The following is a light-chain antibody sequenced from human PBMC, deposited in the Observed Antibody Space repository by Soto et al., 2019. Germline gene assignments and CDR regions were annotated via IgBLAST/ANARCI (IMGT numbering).Light chain of an antibody. CDR3: PKYNSAPWT. J-gene: IGKJ1*01. V-gene: IGKV1-27*01. Sequence: DIQMTQSPSSLSASVGDRVTITCRASHDISNFLAWYQQKPGKVPQLLIYTASTLQSGVPSRFSGSGSGTDFTLTISSLQPEDVATYYCPKYNSAPWTFGQGTKVEIK. CDR1: HDISNF. CDR2: TAS.